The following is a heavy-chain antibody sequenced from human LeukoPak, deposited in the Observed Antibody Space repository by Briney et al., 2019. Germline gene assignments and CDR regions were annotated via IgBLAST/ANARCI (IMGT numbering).Heavy chain of an antibody. CDR2: IIPIFGTA. V-gene: IGHV1-69*05. D-gene: IGHD6-6*01. CDR1: GGTFSSYA. J-gene: IGHJ5*02. CDR3: ARVGLRIAARPGWFDP. Sequence: SVKVSCKASGGTFSSYAISWVRQAPGQGLEWMGGIIPIFGTANYAQKFQGRVTITTDESTSTAYMELSSLRSEDTAVYYCARVGLRIAARPGWFDPWGQGTLVTVSS.